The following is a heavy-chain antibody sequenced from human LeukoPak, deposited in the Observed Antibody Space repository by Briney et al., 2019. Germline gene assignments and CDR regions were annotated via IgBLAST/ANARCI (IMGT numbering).Heavy chain of an antibody. J-gene: IGHJ4*02. D-gene: IGHD6-25*01. Sequence: GASVKVSCKASGYTFTGYYTHWVRQAPGQGLEWMGWINPNSGGTNYAQNYQGRVTMTRDPSVSTAYMELSWLKSDDTAVYFCARQSSGFFASDYWGQGTLVTVSS. V-gene: IGHV1-2*02. CDR1: GYTFTGYY. CDR3: ARQSSGFFASDY. CDR2: INPNSGGT.